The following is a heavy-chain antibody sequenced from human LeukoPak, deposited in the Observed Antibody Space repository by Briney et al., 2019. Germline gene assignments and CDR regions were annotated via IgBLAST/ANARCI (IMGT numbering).Heavy chain of an antibody. CDR3: ARGQVPAARGYNWFDP. V-gene: IGHV4-34*01. D-gene: IGHD2-2*01. CDR1: GWSFNDYY. Sequence: PSETLSLTCAVYGWSFNDYYWNWIRQPPGKGLEWIGEINARGDTNYNPSLKRRVTISVATSKTQFSLRLTSMIAADTALYYCARGQVPAARGYNWFDPWGQGTLVTVSS. CDR2: INARGDT. J-gene: IGHJ5*02.